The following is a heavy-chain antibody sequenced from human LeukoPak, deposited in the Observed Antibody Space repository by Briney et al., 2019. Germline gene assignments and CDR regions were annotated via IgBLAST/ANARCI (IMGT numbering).Heavy chain of an antibody. V-gene: IGHV4-31*03. Sequence: SETLSLTCTVSGGSISSGGYSWSWIRQHPGKGLEWIGYIYYSGSTYYNPSLKSRVTISVDTSKNQFSLKLSSVTAADTAVYYCARDFGWSSSWYALSDAFDIWGQGTMVTVSS. D-gene: IGHD6-13*01. CDR1: GGSISSGGYS. CDR3: ARDFGWSSSWYALSDAFDI. J-gene: IGHJ3*02. CDR2: IYYSGST.